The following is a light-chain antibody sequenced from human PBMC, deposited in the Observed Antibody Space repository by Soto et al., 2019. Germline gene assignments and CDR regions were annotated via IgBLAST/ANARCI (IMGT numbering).Light chain of an antibody. J-gene: IGKJ2*01. V-gene: IGKV3-15*01. CDR1: QSVSSN. Sequence: EIVMTQSPATLSVSPGERATLSCRASQSVSSNLAWYQQKRGQAPRLLIYGASTRATGIPARFSGSGSGTEFTLTIASLQPEDFSTYYCQQSDSTPYTFGQGTKVEI. CDR3: QQSDSTPYT. CDR2: GAS.